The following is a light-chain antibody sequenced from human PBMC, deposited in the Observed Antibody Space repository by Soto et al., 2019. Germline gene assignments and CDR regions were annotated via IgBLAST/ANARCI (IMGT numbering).Light chain of an antibody. CDR2: GTS. J-gene: IGKJ1*01. CDR1: QTVTSSF. V-gene: IGKV3-20*01. CDR3: QQYGSSPPWT. Sequence: EIVLTQSPDTLSLSPGERATLSCRASQTVTSSFLAWYQQKPGQPPRLLMYGTSSRATGIPDRFRGSGSGTDFTLTISRLEPEDFAIYYCQQYGSSPPWTFGQGTKVEVK.